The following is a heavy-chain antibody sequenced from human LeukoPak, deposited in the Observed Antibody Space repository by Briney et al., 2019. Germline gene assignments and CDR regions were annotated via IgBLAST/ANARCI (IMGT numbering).Heavy chain of an antibody. Sequence: GGSLRLSCAASGLTFSSYWMHWVRQAPGKGLVWVSRINSDGSSTSYADSVKGRFTISRDNAKNTLYLQMNSLRAEDTAVYYCARGYGSGSYHDAFDIWGHGTMVTVSS. CDR3: ARGYGSGSYHDAFDI. J-gene: IGHJ3*02. V-gene: IGHV3-74*01. CDR2: INSDGSST. D-gene: IGHD3-10*01. CDR1: GLTFSSYW.